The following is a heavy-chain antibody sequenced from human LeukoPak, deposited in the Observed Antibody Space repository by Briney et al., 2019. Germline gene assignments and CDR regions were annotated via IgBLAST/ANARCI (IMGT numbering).Heavy chain of an antibody. D-gene: IGHD3-10*01. J-gene: IGHJ4*02. CDR2: IIPIFGTA. V-gene: IGHV1-69*05. Sequence: GASVKVSCKASGGTFSSYAISWVRQAPGQGLEWMGGIIPIFGTANYAQKFQGRVTITTDESTSTAYMELSSLRSEDTAVYYCARDRRVFFRGVIMPLDYWGQGTLVTVSS. CDR1: GGTFSSYA. CDR3: ARDRRVFFRGVIMPLDY.